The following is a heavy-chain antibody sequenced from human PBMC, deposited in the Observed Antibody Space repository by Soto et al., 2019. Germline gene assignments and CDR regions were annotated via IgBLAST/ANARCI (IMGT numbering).Heavy chain of an antibody. J-gene: IGHJ5*01. Sequence: QLQLQESGSGLVKPSQTLSLTCAVSGGSISSGGYSWSWIRQPPGKGLEWIGYIYHSGSTYYNPSRRSRVTVSVDRSKNQFSLELSSVTAADTAVYYCARGGGTDVLVPAAIDSWGQGTLVTVSS. CDR1: GGSISSGGYS. CDR3: ARGGGTDVLVPAAIDS. D-gene: IGHD2-2*01. V-gene: IGHV4-30-2*01. CDR2: IYHSGST.